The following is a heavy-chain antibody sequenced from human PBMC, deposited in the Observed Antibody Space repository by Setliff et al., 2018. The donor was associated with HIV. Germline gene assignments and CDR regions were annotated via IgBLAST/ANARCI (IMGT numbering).Heavy chain of an antibody. CDR1: GFIVSSNH. Sequence: PGGSLRLSCAASGFIVSSNHMSWVRQAPGKGLEWVSVIYSGGNTYYADSVKGRFTIPRDNSKNTLYFQMNSLRAEDTAVYYCAREEGGLYGMDVWGQGTTVTVSS. CDR3: AREEGGLYGMDV. V-gene: IGHV3-66*02. CDR2: IYSGGNT. J-gene: IGHJ6*02. D-gene: IGHD3-16*01.